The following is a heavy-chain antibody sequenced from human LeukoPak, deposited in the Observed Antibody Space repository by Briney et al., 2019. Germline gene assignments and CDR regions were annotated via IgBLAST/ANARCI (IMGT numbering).Heavy chain of an antibody. CDR1: GFTFTNYW. V-gene: IGHV3-74*03. CDR3: ARVIVGGMRAFDM. J-gene: IGHJ3*02. D-gene: IGHD1-26*01. CDR2: IDGDGTT. Sequence: GGSLRLSCAASGFTFTNYWMHWVRQAPGKGLVWVSRIDGDGTTKYADSVRGRFTISRDNAKKTLYLQKNGLRAEDMAVYYCARVIVGGMRAFDMWGQGTMVTVSS.